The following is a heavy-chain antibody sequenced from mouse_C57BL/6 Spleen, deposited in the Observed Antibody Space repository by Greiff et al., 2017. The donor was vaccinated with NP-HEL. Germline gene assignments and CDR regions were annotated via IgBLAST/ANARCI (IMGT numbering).Heavy chain of an antibody. CDR3: ASDSNYWYYDV. CDR1: GYTFTSYW. CDR2: IDPNSGGT. D-gene: IGHD2-5*01. V-gene: IGHV1-72*01. J-gene: IGHJ1*03. Sequence: VQLQQSGAELVKPGASVKLSCKASGYTFTSYWMHWVKQRPGRGLEWIGRIDPNSGGTKYNEKFKSKATLTVDKPSSTAYMQLSRLTTEDSAVYYCASDSNYWYYDVWGTGTTVTVSS.